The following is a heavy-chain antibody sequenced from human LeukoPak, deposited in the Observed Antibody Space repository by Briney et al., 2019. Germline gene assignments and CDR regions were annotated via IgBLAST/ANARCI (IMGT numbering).Heavy chain of an antibody. CDR1: GGSISSYY. V-gene: IGHV4-59*01. CDR2: IYYSGST. Sequence: SETLSLTCTVSGGSISSYYWSWLRQPPGKGLEWIGYIYYSGSTNYNPSLKSRVTISVDTSKNQFSLKLSSVTAADTAVYYCARDLSSHHAFDIWGQGTMVTVSS. CDR3: ARDLSSHHAFDI. D-gene: IGHD2-2*01. J-gene: IGHJ3*02.